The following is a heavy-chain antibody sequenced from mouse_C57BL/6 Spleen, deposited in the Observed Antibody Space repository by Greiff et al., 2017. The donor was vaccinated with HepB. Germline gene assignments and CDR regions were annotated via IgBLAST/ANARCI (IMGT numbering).Heavy chain of an antibody. CDR3: ARRGYGAFAY. V-gene: IGHV1-76*01. Sequence: VQLQQSGAELVRPGASVKLSCKASGYTFTDYYINWVKQRPGQGLEWIARIYPGSGNTYYNEKFKGKATLTAEKSSSTAYMQLSSLTSEDSAVYFCARRGYGAFAYWGQGTLVTVSA. D-gene: IGHD1-1*01. CDR1: GYTFTDYY. J-gene: IGHJ3*01. CDR2: IYPGSGNT.